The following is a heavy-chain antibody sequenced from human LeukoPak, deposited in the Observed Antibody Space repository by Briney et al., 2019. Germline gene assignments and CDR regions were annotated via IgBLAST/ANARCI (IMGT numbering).Heavy chain of an antibody. CDR1: GGTFSSYA. CDR3: ARGQIRDFGIAAAANDY. J-gene: IGHJ4*02. CDR2: IIPIFGTA. V-gene: IGHV1-69*13. D-gene: IGHD6-13*01. Sequence: GASVKVSCKASGGTFSSYAISWVRQAPGQGLEWMGGIIPIFGTANYAQKFQGRVTITADESTSTAYMELSSLRSEDTAVYYCARGQIRDFGIAAAANDYWGQGTLVTVSS.